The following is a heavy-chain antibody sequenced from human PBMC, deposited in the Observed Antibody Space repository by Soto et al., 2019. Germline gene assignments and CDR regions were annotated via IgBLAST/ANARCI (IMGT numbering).Heavy chain of an antibody. CDR1: GASMKNSY. V-gene: IGHV4-59*12. CDR3: ARITNHRGYSAYDLFDS. Sequence: QVQLKESGPGLVKPSETLSLTCTVSGASMKNSYWSWIRQPPGKGLDWIGYIYYNGNTNYNPSFESRVTISIDTSKSQFSLRLSSVTAADTAVYFCARITNHRGYSAYDLFDSWGRGALVTVSS. D-gene: IGHD5-12*01. CDR2: IYYNGNT. J-gene: IGHJ4*02.